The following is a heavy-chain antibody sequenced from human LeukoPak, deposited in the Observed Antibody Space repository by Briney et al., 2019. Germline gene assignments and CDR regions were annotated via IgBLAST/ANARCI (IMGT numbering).Heavy chain of an antibody. CDR2: ISAYNGNT. Sequence: ASVKLSCKASGYTFTSYGISWVRQAPGQGLEWMGWISAYNGNTNYAQKLQGRVTMTTDTSTSTAYMELRSLRSDDTAVYYCARDNSAGGYDAPGYFDYWGQGTLVTVSS. J-gene: IGHJ4*02. CDR3: ARDNSAGGYDAPGYFDY. V-gene: IGHV1-18*04. D-gene: IGHD5-12*01. CDR1: GYTFTSYG.